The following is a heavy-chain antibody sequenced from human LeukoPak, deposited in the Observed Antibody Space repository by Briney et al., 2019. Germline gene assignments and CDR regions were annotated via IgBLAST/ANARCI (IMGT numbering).Heavy chain of an antibody. Sequence: SETLSLTCAVYGGSFSGYDWSWIRQPPGKGLEWIGEIIHSVNTNYNPSLKSRVTISVDTSKNQFSLKLSSVTAADTAVYYCARAVAGDDAFDIWGQGTMVTVSS. CDR3: ARAVAGDDAFDI. J-gene: IGHJ3*02. CDR1: GGSFSGYD. V-gene: IGHV4-34*12. CDR2: IIHSVNT. D-gene: IGHD6-19*01.